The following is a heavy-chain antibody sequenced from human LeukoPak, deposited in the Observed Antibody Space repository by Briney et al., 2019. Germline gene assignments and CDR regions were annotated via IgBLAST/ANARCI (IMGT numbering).Heavy chain of an antibody. Sequence: GGSLRLSCAASGFTFSSYWMSWVRQAPGKGLEWVANIKQDGSEKYYVDSVKGRFTISRDNAKNSLYLQMNSLRAEDTAVYYCARGAVLRYFDWLSPGHYYGMGVWGQGTTVTVSS. CDR3: ARGAVLRYFDWLSPGHYYGMGV. CDR1: GFTFSSYW. J-gene: IGHJ6*02. V-gene: IGHV3-7*01. D-gene: IGHD3-9*01. CDR2: IKQDGSEK.